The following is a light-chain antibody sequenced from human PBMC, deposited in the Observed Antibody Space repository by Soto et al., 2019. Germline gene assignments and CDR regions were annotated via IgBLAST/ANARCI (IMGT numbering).Light chain of an antibody. CDR1: QSLSRH. Sequence: EIVLTQSPGTLSLSPGERATLSCRASQSLSRHLAWYQQIPGQAPRLLIYNTSNRATGIPARFSGSGSGTDFTLTISSLEPEDFAVYYCQQRGDWPPTFGGGTKVDNK. J-gene: IGKJ4*01. CDR3: QQRGDWPPT. CDR2: NTS. V-gene: IGKV3-11*01.